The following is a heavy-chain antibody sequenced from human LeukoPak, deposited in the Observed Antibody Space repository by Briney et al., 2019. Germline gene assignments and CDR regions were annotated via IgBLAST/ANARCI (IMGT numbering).Heavy chain of an antibody. D-gene: IGHD3-22*01. J-gene: IGHJ3*02. CDR3: AKGPEIMIVGAFDI. CDR2: IWYDGSKK. Sequence: GGSLRLSCAASGFTFSSYGIHWVRQAPGKGLEWVAVIWYDGSKKYNVDSVKGRFTISRDNSKNTLYLQMNSLRAEDTAVYYCAKGPEIMIVGAFDIWGQGTMVTVSS. V-gene: IGHV3-30*02. CDR1: GFTFSSYG.